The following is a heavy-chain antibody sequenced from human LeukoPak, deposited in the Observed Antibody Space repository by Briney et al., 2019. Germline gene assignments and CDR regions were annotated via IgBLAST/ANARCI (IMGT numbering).Heavy chain of an antibody. D-gene: IGHD3-10*01. CDR3: ARRAYYYGSGDLDY. Sequence: SETLSLTCAVYGGSSSGYYWSWIRQPPGKGLEWIGEINHSGSTNYNPSLKSRVTISVDTSKNQFSLKLSSVTAADTAVYYCARRAYYYGSGDLDYWGQGTLVTVSS. CDR2: INHSGST. V-gene: IGHV4-34*01. J-gene: IGHJ4*02. CDR1: GGSSSGYY.